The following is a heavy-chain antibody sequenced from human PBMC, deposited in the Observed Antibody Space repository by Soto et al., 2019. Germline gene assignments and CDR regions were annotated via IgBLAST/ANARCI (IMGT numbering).Heavy chain of an antibody. V-gene: IGHV3-23*01. D-gene: IGHD3-9*01. Sequence: GGSLRLSCAASGFTFSSYAMSWVRQAPGKGLEWVSAISGSGGSTYYADSVKGRFTISRDNSKNTLYLQMNSLRAEDTAVYYCAKGWGITVLRYFDWLLWGFDYWGQGTLVTVSS. J-gene: IGHJ4*02. CDR2: ISGSGGST. CDR3: AKGWGITVLRYFDWLLWGFDY. CDR1: GFTFSSYA.